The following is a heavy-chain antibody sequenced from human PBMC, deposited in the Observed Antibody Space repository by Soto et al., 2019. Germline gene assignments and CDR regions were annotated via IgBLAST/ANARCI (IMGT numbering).Heavy chain of an antibody. V-gene: IGHV1-69*13. D-gene: IGHD3-3*01. CDR3: AALTYYDFWSGQDNFDY. CDR1: GGGNLRDYR. J-gene: IGHJ4*02. Sequence: GASVKVSCKASGGGNLRDYRTTWVRQAPGQGLEWMGGIIPIFGTANYAQKFQGRVTITADESTSTAYMELSSLRSEDTAVYYCAALTYYDFWSGQDNFDYWGQGTLVTVSS. CDR2: IIPIFGTA.